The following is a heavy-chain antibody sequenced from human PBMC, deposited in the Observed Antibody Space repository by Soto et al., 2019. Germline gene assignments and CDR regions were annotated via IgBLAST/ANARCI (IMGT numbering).Heavy chain of an antibody. CDR3: ARGTEYYDILTGCPYYYYYYGMDV. Sequence: ASVKVSCKASGYNFMSYGISWVRQAPGQGLEWMGWISTYNGNTNYAQKIQGRVTMTTETSGSTAYMELRSLRSEDTAVYYCARGTEYYDILTGCPYYYYYYGMDVWGQGTPVTVSS. CDR1: GYNFMSYG. J-gene: IGHJ6*02. CDR2: ISTYNGNT. D-gene: IGHD3-9*01. V-gene: IGHV1-18*01.